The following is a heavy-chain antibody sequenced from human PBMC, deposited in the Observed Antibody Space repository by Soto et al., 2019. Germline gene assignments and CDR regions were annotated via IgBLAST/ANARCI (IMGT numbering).Heavy chain of an antibody. CDR1: GGSLSGYY. CDR2: VYQGGDT. CDR3: ARGGGYCSSTSCFAANDY. D-gene: IGHD2-2*01. Sequence: QVQLQQWGAGLLKPADTLALTCKVSGGSLSGYYWSWIRQPPGKGLEWIAEVYQGGDTNYNPSLKSRVTISIDTTKNQFSLKLSSVTAADTAVDYCARGGGYCSSTSCFAANDYWGQGTLVTVSS. J-gene: IGHJ4*02. V-gene: IGHV4-34*01.